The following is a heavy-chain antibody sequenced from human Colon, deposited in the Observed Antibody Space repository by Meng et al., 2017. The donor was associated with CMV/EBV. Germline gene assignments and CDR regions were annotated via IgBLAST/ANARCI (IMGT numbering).Heavy chain of an antibody. D-gene: IGHD3-10*01. CDR2: ISQRGTTT. Sequence: GGSLRLSCAASGFNFGDYGMSWVRQAPGKGLEWVASISQRGTTTSYGDSVKGRVTISRDNSNNTLYVQMNSLTVEDTAVYYCAKGRGGASTSYFDSWGQGTLVTVSS. V-gene: IGHV3-23*01. J-gene: IGHJ4*02. CDR3: AKGRGGASTSYFDS. CDR1: GFNFGDYG.